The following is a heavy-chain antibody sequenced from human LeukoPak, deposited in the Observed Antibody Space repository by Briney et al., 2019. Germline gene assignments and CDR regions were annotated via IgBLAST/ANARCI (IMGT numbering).Heavy chain of an antibody. J-gene: IGHJ6*03. V-gene: IGHV3-48*03. Sequence: PGGSLRLSCVGSGFVFIDYEMTWVRQAAGKGLEWPAHVSNSGSLTKIADSVRGRFSVSRDNDENSVFLQMSSLKIEDTSVYYCARVTRHYEESTGTYFYHMAVWGKGTTVTVS. CDR3: ARVTRHYEESTGTYFYHMAV. D-gene: IGHD1-7*01. CDR1: GFVFIDYE. CDR2: VSNSGSLT.